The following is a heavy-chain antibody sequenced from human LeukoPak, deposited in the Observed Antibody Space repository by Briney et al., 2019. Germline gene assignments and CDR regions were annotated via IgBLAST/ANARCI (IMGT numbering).Heavy chain of an antibody. Sequence: ASVKVSCKASGYTFTSYGISWVRQAPGQGLEWMGWISAYNGNTNYAQKLQGRVTMTTDTSTSTAYMELRSLRSDDTAVYYCARGNDAYASASDWFDPWGQGTLITVSA. CDR2: ISAYNGNT. D-gene: IGHD2-2*01. V-gene: IGHV1-18*01. CDR1: GYTFTSYG. CDR3: ARGNDAYASASDWFDP. J-gene: IGHJ5*02.